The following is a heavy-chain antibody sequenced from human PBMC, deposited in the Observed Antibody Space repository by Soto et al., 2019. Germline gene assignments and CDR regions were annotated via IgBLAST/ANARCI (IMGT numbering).Heavy chain of an antibody. Sequence: GGSLRLSCAASGFTFSSYSMNWVRQAPGKGLEWVSSISSSSYIYYADSVKGRFTISRDNAKNSLYLQMNSLRAEDTAVYYCARDYSGSYYYFDYWGQGTLVTVSS. CDR3: ARDYSGSYYYFDY. CDR1: GFTFSSYS. CDR2: ISSSSYI. J-gene: IGHJ4*02. V-gene: IGHV3-21*01. D-gene: IGHD1-26*01.